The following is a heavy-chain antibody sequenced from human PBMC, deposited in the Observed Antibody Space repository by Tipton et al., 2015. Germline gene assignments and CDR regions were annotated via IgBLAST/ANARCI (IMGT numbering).Heavy chain of an antibody. CDR2: VFHTGAT. Sequence: SLTCTVSGVSISSYYWTWIRQPPGKGLQWVGNVFHTGATSYNSSLKSRLTFSIDTSKNQVSLRLSSVTAADTAVYYCAAFCYGGNCPDYWGQGTLVIVSA. J-gene: IGHJ4*02. CDR1: GVSISSYY. D-gene: IGHD2-15*01. CDR3: AAFCYGGNCPDY. V-gene: IGHV4-59*01.